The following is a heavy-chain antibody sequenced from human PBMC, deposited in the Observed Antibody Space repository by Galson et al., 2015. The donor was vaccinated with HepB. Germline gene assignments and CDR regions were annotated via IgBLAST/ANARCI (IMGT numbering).Heavy chain of an antibody. CDR3: AKPPGEIFAVGEIDY. CDR2: ISGSGGTT. J-gene: IGHJ4*02. Sequence: SLRLSCAASGFTFSSYAMSWVRQAPGKGLEWVSAISGSGGTTYYADSVKGRFTISRDNSKNTLYLQMNSLRAEDTAVYYCAKPPGEIFAVGEIDYWGQGTLVTVSS. V-gene: IGHV3-23*01. CDR1: GFTFSSYA. D-gene: IGHD3-3*01.